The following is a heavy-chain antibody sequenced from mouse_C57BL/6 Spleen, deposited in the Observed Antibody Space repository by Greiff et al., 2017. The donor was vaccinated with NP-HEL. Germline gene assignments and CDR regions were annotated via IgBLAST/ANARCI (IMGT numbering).Heavy chain of an antibody. CDR2: IRSKSNNYAT. Sequence: EVQLVESGGGLVQPKGSLKLSCAASGFSFNTYAMNWVRQAPGKGLEWVARIRSKSNNYATYYADSVKDRFTISRDDSESMLYLQMNNLKTEDTAMYYCVRQGFDYDYDFDYWGQGTTLTVSS. D-gene: IGHD2-4*01. V-gene: IGHV10-1*01. J-gene: IGHJ2*01. CDR3: VRQGFDYDYDFDY. CDR1: GFSFNTYA.